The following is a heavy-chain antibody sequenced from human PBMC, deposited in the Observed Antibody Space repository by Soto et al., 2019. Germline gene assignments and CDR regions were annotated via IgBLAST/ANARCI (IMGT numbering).Heavy chain of an antibody. J-gene: IGHJ3*02. V-gene: IGHV3-72*01. CDR1: GFSFSDYH. CDR2: GRNKAMSHTA. D-gene: IGHD7-27*01. CDR3: TRVRISTWGLDDSDI. Sequence: GGSLRLSCAASGFSFSDYHMDWVGLAPGKGLEWVGRGRNKAMSHTAEYAASVKGRFTISRDDSNNSLCLQMNRLNAEDTALYYCTRVRISTWGLDDSDIWGQGTMVTVSS.